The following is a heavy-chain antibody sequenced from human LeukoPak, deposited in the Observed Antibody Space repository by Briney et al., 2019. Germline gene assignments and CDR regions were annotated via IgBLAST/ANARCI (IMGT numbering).Heavy chain of an antibody. V-gene: IGHV4-59*01. CDR1: GGSISSYY. Sequence: PSETLSLTCTVSGGSISSYYWSWIRQPPGKGLEWIRYIYYSGSTNYNPSLKSRVTISVDTSKNQFSLKLSSVTAADTAVYYCARGPLGYCSGGSCPNWFDPWGQGTLVTVSS. D-gene: IGHD2-15*01. CDR2: IYYSGST. CDR3: ARGPLGYCSGGSCPNWFDP. J-gene: IGHJ5*02.